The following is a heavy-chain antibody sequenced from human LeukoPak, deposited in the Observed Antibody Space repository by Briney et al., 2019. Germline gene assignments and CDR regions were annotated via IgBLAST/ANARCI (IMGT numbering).Heavy chain of an antibody. D-gene: IGHD6-19*01. CDR2: IYYSGST. J-gene: IGHJ6*02. Sequence: SETLSLTCTVSGGSISSYYWSWIRQPPGKGLEWIGYIYYSGSTNYNPSLKSRVTISVDTSKNQFSLKLSSVTAADTAVYYCARDAPVAGTGKAIYYYYYYGMDVWGQGTTVTVS. CDR3: ARDAPVAGTGKAIYYYYYYGMDV. CDR1: GGSISSYY. V-gene: IGHV4-59*01.